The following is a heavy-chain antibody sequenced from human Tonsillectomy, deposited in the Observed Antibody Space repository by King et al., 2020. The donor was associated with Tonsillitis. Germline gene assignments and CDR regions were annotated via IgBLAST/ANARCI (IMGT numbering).Heavy chain of an antibody. CDR3: AKDSGSRPFWPLRAAIMDV. V-gene: IGHV3-23*04. CDR1: GFTFSSYA. D-gene: IGHD6-25*01. CDR2: ISGSGAST. Sequence: VQLVQSGGDLVQPGGSLRLSCAASGFTFSSYAMSWVRQAPGKGLEWVSVISGSGASTYYADTVKGRFTISRDNSKNTLYLQMNSLGVEDTAVYYCAKDSGSRPFWPLRAAIMDVWGQGTPVSVSS. J-gene: IGHJ6*02.